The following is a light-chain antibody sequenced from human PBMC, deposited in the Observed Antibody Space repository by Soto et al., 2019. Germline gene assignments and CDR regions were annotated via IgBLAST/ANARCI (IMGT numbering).Light chain of an antibody. CDR3: SSYTGSSTLV. CDR1: SSDVGAYNY. J-gene: IGLJ1*01. V-gene: IGLV2-14*01. Sequence: QSALTQPASVSGSPGQSITISCTGTSSDVGAYNYVSWYQQHPGKAPKFMIYEVSNRPSGVSNRFSGPKSGNTASLTISGLQAEDEADYYCSSYTGSSTLVFGTGTKLTVL. CDR2: EVS.